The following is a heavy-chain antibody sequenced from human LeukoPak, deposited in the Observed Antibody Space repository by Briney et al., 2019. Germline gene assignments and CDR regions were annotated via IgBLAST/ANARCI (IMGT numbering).Heavy chain of an antibody. CDR2: ISNDGSKE. D-gene: IGHD5-18*01. V-gene: IGHV3-30*18. CDR3: AKDRYSYAFEYSDS. J-gene: IGHJ4*02. CDR1: GFTFSSYG. Sequence: SGGSLRLSCAASGFTFSSYGMHWVRQAPGKGLDWVAVISNDGSKEYYADSVKGRFTISRDNSKNTLSLQVSSLRAEDTAVYYCAKDRYSYAFEYSDSWGQGTLVTVSS.